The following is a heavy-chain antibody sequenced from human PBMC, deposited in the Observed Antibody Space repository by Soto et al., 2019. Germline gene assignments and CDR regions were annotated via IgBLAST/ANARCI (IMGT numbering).Heavy chain of an antibody. V-gene: IGHV4-31*03. Sequence: SETLSLTCTVSGGSISSGGYYWSWIRQHPGKGLEWIGYIYYSGSTYYNPSLKSRVTISVDTSKNQFSLKLSSVTAADTAVYYCVREIAGTNNPYYYYGMDVWGQGTTVTVSS. D-gene: IGHD1-1*01. CDR2: IYYSGST. J-gene: IGHJ6*02. CDR3: VREIAGTNNPYYYYGMDV. CDR1: GGSISSGGYY.